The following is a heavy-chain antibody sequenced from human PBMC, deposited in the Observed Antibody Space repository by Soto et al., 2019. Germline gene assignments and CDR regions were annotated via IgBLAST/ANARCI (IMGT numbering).Heavy chain of an antibody. V-gene: IGHV3-23*01. J-gene: IGHJ6*02. Sequence: GGSLRLSCAASGFTFSSYAMSWVRQAPGKGLEWVSAISGSGGSTYYADSVKGRFTISRDNSKNTLYLQMNSLRAEDTAVYYYTTSAMYYDISYYYYYYGMDVWGQGTTVTVSS. CDR2: ISGSGGST. CDR1: GFTFSSYA. D-gene: IGHD3-9*01. CDR3: TTSAMYYDISYYYYYYGMDV.